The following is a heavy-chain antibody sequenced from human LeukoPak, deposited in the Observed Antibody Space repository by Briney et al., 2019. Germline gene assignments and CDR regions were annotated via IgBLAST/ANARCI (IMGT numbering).Heavy chain of an antibody. J-gene: IGHJ4*02. CDR2: ISGSGGST. V-gene: IGHV3-23*01. D-gene: IGHD3-22*01. CDR1: GFTFSSYA. CDR3: AKVMEVVVGFPFDY. Sequence: GGTLRLSCAASGFTFSSYAMSWVRQAPGKGLEWVSAISGSGGSTYYADSVKGRFTISRDNSKNTLYLQMNSLRAEDTAVYYCAKVMEVVVGFPFDYWGQGTLVTVSS.